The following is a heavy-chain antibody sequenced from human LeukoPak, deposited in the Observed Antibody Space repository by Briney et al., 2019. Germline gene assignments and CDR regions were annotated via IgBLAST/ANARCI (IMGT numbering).Heavy chain of an antibody. D-gene: IGHD3-22*01. CDR3: ASDLGWLNAFDI. Sequence: PGGSLRLSCAASGFTFSSYAMSWVRQAPGKGLEWVANIKKDGSEKYYVDSVKGRFTISRDNAKNSLYLQMNSLRAEDTAVYYRASDLGWLNAFDIWGQGTMVTVSS. J-gene: IGHJ3*02. CDR1: GFTFSSYA. CDR2: IKKDGSEK. V-gene: IGHV3-7*01.